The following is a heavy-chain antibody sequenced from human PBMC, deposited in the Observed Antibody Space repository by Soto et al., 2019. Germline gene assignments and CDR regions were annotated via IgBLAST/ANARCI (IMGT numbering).Heavy chain of an antibody. CDR1: CGSINSSDHF. Sequence: SETLSLTCSVSCGSINSSDHFWGWIRQAPGKGLEWIGSVYYTETTYYNPSLKSPVTISVETSRNTFSLKVNSVTAADTGIYYCARQRVLSTNMFITSFDPWGQGTLVTVSS. J-gene: IGHJ5*02. CDR2: VYYTETT. V-gene: IGHV4-39*01. CDR3: ARQRVLSTNMFITSFDP. D-gene: IGHD3-10*02.